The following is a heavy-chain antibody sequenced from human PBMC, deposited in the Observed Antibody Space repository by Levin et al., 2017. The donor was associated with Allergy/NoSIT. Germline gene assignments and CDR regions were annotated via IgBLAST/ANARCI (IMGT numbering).Heavy chain of an antibody. CDR2: ISTTGSYI. J-gene: IGHJ3*02. CDR1: GFTFNIYT. V-gene: IGHV3-21*01. CDR3: ARGPDI. Sequence: GGSLRLSCAASGFTFNIYTMSWVRQAPGKGLEWVSFISTTGSYIFYADSVKGRFSISRDNAKNSVYLQMNSLRVEDTAMYYCARGPDIWGQGTMVTVSS.